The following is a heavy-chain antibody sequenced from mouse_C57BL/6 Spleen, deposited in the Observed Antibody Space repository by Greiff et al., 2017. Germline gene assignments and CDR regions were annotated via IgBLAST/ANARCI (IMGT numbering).Heavy chain of an antibody. V-gene: IGHV5-17*01. Sequence: EVNVVESGGGLVKPGGSLKLSCAASGFTFSDYGMHWVRQAPEKGLEWVAYISSGSSTIYYADTVKGRFTISRDNAKNTLFLQMTSLRSEDTAMYYCAKDGSQAWFAYWGQGTLVTVSA. CDR1: GFTFSDYG. CDR2: ISSGSSTI. D-gene: IGHD1-1*02. CDR3: AKDGSQAWFAY. J-gene: IGHJ3*01.